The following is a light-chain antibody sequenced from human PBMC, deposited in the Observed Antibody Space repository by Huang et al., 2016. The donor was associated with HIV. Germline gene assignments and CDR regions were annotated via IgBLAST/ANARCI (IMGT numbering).Light chain of an antibody. CDR1: QNILNSYTNKTY. CDR2: WAS. CDR3: HQYYETPGT. Sequence: DIVMTQSPDYLAVSLGERATITCKSSQNILNSYTNKTYHAWYQKNSGHPPRLLIYWASTRESGVPERFSGSGSGTDFTLTINSLQSEDMAFYYCHQYYETPGTFGQGTQVEIK. J-gene: IGKJ1*01. V-gene: IGKV4-1*01.